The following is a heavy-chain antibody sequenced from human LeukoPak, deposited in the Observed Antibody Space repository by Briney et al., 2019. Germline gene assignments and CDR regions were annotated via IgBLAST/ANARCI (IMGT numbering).Heavy chain of an antibody. Sequence: PGGSLRLSCAASGFTFSSYSMNWVRQAPGKGLEWVSSISSSSSYIYYADSVKGRFTISRDNAKNSLYLQMDSLRAEDTAVYYCGREVGSGSYFKVGYWGQGILVTVSS. CDR1: GFTFSSYS. CDR3: GREVGSGSYFKVGY. J-gene: IGHJ4*02. D-gene: IGHD3-10*01. V-gene: IGHV3-21*01. CDR2: ISSSSSYI.